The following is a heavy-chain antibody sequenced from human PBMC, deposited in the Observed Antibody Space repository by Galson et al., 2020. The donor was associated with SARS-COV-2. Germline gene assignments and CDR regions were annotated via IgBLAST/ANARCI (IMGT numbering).Heavy chain of an antibody. J-gene: IGHJ3*01. CDR3: ARTISGEYYYV. V-gene: IGHV3-21*01. D-gene: IGHD1-26*01. CDR2: ISTSSSDI. CDR1: GFTFSTYN. Sequence: GGSLRLSCAASGFTFSTYNMNWVRQAPGKGLEWVSSISTSSSDIFYADSVKGRFTISRDNAKNSLYLQTTSLRAEETAVYYCARTISGEYYYVWGQGTTVTVSS.